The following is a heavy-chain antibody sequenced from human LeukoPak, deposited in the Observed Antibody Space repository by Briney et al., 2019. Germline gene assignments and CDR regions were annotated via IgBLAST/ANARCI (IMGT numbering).Heavy chain of an antibody. Sequence: SVKVSCKASGYTFTSYGISWVRQAPGQGLEWMGRIIPILGIANYAQKFQGRVTITADKSTSTAYMELSSLRSEDTAVYYCARDSRKVPTDNWYFDLWGRGTLVTVSS. D-gene: IGHD2-15*01. J-gene: IGHJ2*01. CDR1: GYTFTSYG. CDR3: ARDSRKVPTDNWYFDL. CDR2: IIPILGIA. V-gene: IGHV1-69*04.